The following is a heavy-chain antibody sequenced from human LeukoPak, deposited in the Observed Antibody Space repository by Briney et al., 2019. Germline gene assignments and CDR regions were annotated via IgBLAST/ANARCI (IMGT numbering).Heavy chain of an antibody. V-gene: IGHV3-30-3*01. Sequence: GGSLRLSCAASGFTFSSYAMHWVRQAPGKGLEWVAVISYDGSNKYYADSVKGRFTISRDNSKNTLYLQMNSLRAEDTAVYYCARDGIVDIVATIGFSHFDYWGQGTLVTVSS. CDR2: ISYDGSNK. CDR3: ARDGIVDIVATIGFSHFDY. D-gene: IGHD5-12*01. CDR1: GFTFSSYA. J-gene: IGHJ4*02.